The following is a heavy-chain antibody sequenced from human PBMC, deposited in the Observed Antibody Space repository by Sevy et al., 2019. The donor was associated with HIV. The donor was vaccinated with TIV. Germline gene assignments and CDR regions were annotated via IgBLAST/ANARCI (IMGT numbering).Heavy chain of an antibody. CDR3: ARDQFSFIVVVPAANYGMDV. V-gene: IGHV1-69*13. CDR2: INPVFGTA. CDR1: GGTFSSYA. J-gene: IGHJ6*02. D-gene: IGHD2-2*01. Sequence: ASVKVSCKASGGTFSSYAISWVRQAPGQWLEWMGGINPVFGTANCAQKFQCRVTITADESTSTAYMELSSLRSEDTAVYYCARDQFSFIVVVPAANYGMDVWGQGTTVTVSS.